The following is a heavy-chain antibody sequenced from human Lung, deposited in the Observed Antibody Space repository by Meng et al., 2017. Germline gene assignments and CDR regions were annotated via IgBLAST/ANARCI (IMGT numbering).Heavy chain of an antibody. CDR1: GGTFSSYA. Sequence: QAAPGQSGVGVKKPGFSVKVSCKASGGTFSSYAISWVRQATGQGLEWMGGIIPIFGTANYAQKFQGRVTITADESTSTAYMELSSWRSEDTAVYYCARKGYSSSSGNDYWGQGTLVTVSS. V-gene: IGHV1-69*01. D-gene: IGHD6-6*01. CDR2: IIPIFGTA. J-gene: IGHJ4*02. CDR3: ARKGYSSSSGNDY.